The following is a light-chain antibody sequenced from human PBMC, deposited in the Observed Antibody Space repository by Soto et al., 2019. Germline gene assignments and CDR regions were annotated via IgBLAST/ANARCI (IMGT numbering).Light chain of an antibody. CDR1: QDINKY. Sequence: DLQMTQSPSSLSASVGDRVTITCQASQDINKYLNWHQQKPGKAPKLLIYDASDLETGVPARFSGSGSGTDFTFTISSLQPEDFATYYCQQYDTFPITFGQGTRLEIK. CDR3: QQYDTFPIT. V-gene: IGKV1-33*01. CDR2: DAS. J-gene: IGKJ5*01.